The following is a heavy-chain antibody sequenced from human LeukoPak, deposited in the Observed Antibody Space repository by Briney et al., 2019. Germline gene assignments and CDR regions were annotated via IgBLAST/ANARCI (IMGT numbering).Heavy chain of an antibody. V-gene: IGHV3-30*02. CDR3: ARGGAYSGSSLDY. Sequence: GGSLRLSCATSGFTFSSYAMSWVRQAPGKGLEWVAFIRYDGSNKYYADSVKGRFTISRDNAKNTLYLQMNSLRAEDTAVYYCARGGAYSGSSLDYWGQGTLVTVSS. D-gene: IGHD1-26*01. J-gene: IGHJ4*02. CDR2: IRYDGSNK. CDR1: GFTFSSYA.